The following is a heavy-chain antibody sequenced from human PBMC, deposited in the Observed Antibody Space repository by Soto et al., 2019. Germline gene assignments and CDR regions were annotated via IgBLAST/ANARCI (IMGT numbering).Heavy chain of an antibody. CDR2: INPNGGST. Sequence: ASVKVSCKPSGYSFSNYSMHWVRQVPGQGLEWMGKINPNGGSTSLAQKFKDAVTLTRDTSTNTVYMELSSPTSEDTAVYYCARDGVQLWPRYYFDYWGQGTLVTVSS. CDR1: GYSFSNYS. D-gene: IGHD1-1*01. J-gene: IGHJ4*02. V-gene: IGHV1-46*01. CDR3: ARDGVQLWPRYYFDY.